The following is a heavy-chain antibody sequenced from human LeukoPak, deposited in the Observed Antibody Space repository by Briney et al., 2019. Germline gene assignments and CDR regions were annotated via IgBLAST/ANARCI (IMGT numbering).Heavy chain of an antibody. V-gene: IGHV1-2*02. D-gene: IGHD3-22*01. CDR1: GYTFADYY. Sequence: GASVKVSCKASGYTFADYYIHWVRQAPGQGLEWMGWINPNSGGTNFAQKFQGRVTMTRDTSISTAYMELSRLRSDDTAVYYCARGSYDSLQFWGQGTLVTVSS. J-gene: IGHJ4*02. CDR2: INPNSGGT. CDR3: ARGSYDSLQF.